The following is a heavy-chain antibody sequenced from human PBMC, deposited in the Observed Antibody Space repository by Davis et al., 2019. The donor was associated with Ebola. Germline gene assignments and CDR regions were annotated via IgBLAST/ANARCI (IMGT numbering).Heavy chain of an antibody. D-gene: IGHD6-13*01. CDR1: GFTFSSYA. V-gene: IGHV3-30-3*01. CDR3: AKGTYSVH. CDR2: ISYDGSNK. J-gene: IGHJ4*02. Sequence: GESLKISCAASGFTFSSYAMHWVRQAPGKGLEWVAVISYDGSNKYYADSVKGRFTISRDNSKNTLYLQMNSLRAEDTAVYYCAKGTYSVHWGQGTLVTVSS.